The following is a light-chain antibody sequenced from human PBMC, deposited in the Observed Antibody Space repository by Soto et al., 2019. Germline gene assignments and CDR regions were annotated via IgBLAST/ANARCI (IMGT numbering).Light chain of an antibody. CDR3: SSYTSSSTVV. Sequence: QSALTQPASVSGSPGQSITISCTGTSSDVGGYNYVSWYQQHPGKAPKLMIYDVSIRPSGVSNRFSGSKSVNTASLTISGLQAEDEADYYCSSYTSSSTVVFGGGTKLTVL. J-gene: IGLJ2*01. V-gene: IGLV2-14*03. CDR1: SSDVGGYNY. CDR2: DVS.